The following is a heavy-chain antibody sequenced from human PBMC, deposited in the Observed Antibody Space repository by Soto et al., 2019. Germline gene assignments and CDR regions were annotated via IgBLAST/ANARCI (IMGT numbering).Heavy chain of an antibody. V-gene: IGHV1-18*01. D-gene: IGHD1-1*01. CDR3: ARGRYGDY. Sequence: QVHLVQSGAEVKKPGASVKVSCKGSGYGFTTYGITWVRQAPGQGLEWMAWISAHNGNTNYAQKLQGRVTVTREKSTSTAYMELRSLSSDDTAVYYCARGRYGDYWGQGALVTVSS. J-gene: IGHJ4*02. CDR2: ISAHNGNT. CDR1: GYGFTTYG.